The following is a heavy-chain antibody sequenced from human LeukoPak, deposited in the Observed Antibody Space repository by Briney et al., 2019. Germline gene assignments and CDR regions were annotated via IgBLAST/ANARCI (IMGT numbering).Heavy chain of an antibody. CDR1: GYTFTSYA. V-gene: IGHV1-3*01. D-gene: IGHD6-6*01. CDR2: INAGSGNT. J-gene: IGHJ5*02. Sequence: ASVKVSRKASGYTFTSYAMHWVRQAPGQRLEWMGWINAGSGNTKYSQKFQGRVTITRDTSASTAYMELSSLRSEDTAVYYCARVRQLPNWFDPWGQGTLVTVSS. CDR3: ARVRQLPNWFDP.